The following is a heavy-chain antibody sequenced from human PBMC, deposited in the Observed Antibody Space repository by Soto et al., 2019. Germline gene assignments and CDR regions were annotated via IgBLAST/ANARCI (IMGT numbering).Heavy chain of an antibody. Sequence: EVQLVESGGGLVQPGGSLRLSCAASGFTFSGYWMTWVRQAPRKGLEWVANIKEDGSEKNYVDSVEGRFTISRDNAKNSLYLQMNSLRADDTAVYYCARGGSESDYWGQGTLVTVSS. D-gene: IGHD3-16*01. V-gene: IGHV3-7*01. CDR2: IKEDGSEK. J-gene: IGHJ4*02. CDR3: ARGGSESDY. CDR1: GFTFSGYW.